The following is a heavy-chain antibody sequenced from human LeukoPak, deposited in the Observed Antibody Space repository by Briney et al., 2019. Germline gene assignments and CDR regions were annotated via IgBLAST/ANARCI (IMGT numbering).Heavy chain of an antibody. Sequence: NPSETLSLTCSVSGGSISSYFWSWIRQPPGKGLESIGYIYYTGSTNYNPSLRSRVTISVDTSKIQFSLNLSSVTAADTAVYYCARSDYGDYYFDYWGQGTLVTVSS. CDR2: IYYTGST. CDR1: GGSISSYF. V-gene: IGHV4-59*08. CDR3: ARSDYGDYYFDY. D-gene: IGHD4-17*01. J-gene: IGHJ4*02.